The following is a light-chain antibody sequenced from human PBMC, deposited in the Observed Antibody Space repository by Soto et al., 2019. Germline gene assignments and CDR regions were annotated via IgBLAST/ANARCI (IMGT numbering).Light chain of an antibody. J-gene: IGKJ4*01. V-gene: IGKV3-11*01. CDR1: QSVSSY. CDR2: DAS. Sequence: EIVLTQSPATLSLSPGERATLSCRASQSVSSYLAWYQQKPGQAPRLLIYDASNRATGIPARFSGSGSGTDFTLTISILEPEDFAVYYCQQRSNWPGLTFGGGTKVDIK. CDR3: QQRSNWPGLT.